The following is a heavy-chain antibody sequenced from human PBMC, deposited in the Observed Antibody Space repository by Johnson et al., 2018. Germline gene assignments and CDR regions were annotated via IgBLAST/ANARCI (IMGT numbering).Heavy chain of an antibody. J-gene: IGHJ4*02. CDR1: GFTFGDYW. D-gene: IGHD3-3*01. V-gene: IGHV3-7*01. CDR3: ARRRAGIATGGNFDH. Sequence: VQLVESGGGLVQPGGSLRLSCAASGFTFGDYWMSWVRQAPGKGLEWVANIKQDGRQKFSVDSVKGRFTVSRDKVKNSLSLQMNSLRADDTAVDYCARRRAGIATGGNFDHWGQGALVTVSS. CDR2: IKQDGRQK.